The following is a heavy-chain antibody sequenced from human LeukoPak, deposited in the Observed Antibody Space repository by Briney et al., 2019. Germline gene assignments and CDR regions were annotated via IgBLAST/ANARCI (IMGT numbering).Heavy chain of an antibody. CDR3: AKDQVDGSGSYYDYLDY. J-gene: IGHJ4*02. CDR1: GFTFSNYA. D-gene: IGHD3-10*01. Sequence: GGSLRLSCAASGFTFSNYAMTWVRQAPGKGLEWVSGISASGDSTFYADSVKGRFTISRDNSKNTLYLQMNSLRAEDTAVYYCAKDQVDGSGSYYDYLDYWGQGTLVTVSS. V-gene: IGHV3-23*01. CDR2: ISASGDST.